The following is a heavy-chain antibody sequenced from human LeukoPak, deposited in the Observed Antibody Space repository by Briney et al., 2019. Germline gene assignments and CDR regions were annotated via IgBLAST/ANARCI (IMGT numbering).Heavy chain of an antibody. V-gene: IGHV4-39*07. Sequence: SETLSLTCTVSGGSIIYTSYYWGWIRQPPGKGLEWIGNIYYSGSTNYNPSLKSRVTISVDTSKNQFSLKLSSVTAADTAVYYCARDEAESSGYSHWGQGTLVTVSS. CDR1: GGSIIYTSYY. D-gene: IGHD3-22*01. CDR3: ARDEAESSGYSH. CDR2: IYYSGST. J-gene: IGHJ4*02.